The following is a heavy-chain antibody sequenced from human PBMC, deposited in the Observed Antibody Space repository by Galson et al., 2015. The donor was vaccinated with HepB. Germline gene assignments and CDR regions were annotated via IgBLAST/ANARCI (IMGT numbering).Heavy chain of an antibody. Sequence: SLRLSCAASGFTFSSYWMSWVRQAPGKGLEWVANIKQDGSEKYYVDSVKGQFTISRDNAKNSLYLQMNSLRAEDTAVYYCARYDFWSGFVYYYMDVWGKGTTVTVSS. CDR1: GFTFSSYW. V-gene: IGHV3-7*01. CDR2: IKQDGSEK. CDR3: ARYDFWSGFVYYYMDV. J-gene: IGHJ6*03. D-gene: IGHD3-3*01.